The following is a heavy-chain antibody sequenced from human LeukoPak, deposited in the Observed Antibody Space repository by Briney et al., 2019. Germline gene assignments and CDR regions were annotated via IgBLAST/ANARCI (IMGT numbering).Heavy chain of an antibody. Sequence: PSETLSLTCTVSGGSISSSSYYWGWIRQPPGKGLEWIGSIYHSGSTYYNPSLKSRVTISVDTSKNQFSLKLSSVTAADTAVYYCARVGEYYYYYMDVWGKGTTVTISS. V-gene: IGHV4-39*07. CDR3: ARVGEYYYYYMDV. CDR2: IYHSGST. CDR1: GGSISSSSYY. D-gene: IGHD3-16*01. J-gene: IGHJ6*03.